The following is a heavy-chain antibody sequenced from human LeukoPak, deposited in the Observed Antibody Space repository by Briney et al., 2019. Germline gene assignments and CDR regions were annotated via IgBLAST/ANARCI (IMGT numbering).Heavy chain of an antibody. CDR2: INHSGST. J-gene: IGHJ4*02. V-gene: IGHV4-34*01. Sequence: SETLSLTCAVYGVSFSGYYWSWIRQPPGKGLEWIGEINHSGSTNYNPSLKSRVTISVDTSKNQFSLKLSSVTAADTAVYYCASRIAVAGPDYWGQGTLVTVSS. D-gene: IGHD6-19*01. CDR3: ASRIAVAGPDY. CDR1: GVSFSGYY.